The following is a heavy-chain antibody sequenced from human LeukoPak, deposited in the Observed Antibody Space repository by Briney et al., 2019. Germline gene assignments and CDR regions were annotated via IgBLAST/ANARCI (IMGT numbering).Heavy chain of an antibody. CDR3: STDLGLTMIRGVLVS. CDR1: GFTFTHAW. CDR2: IKSKGDGETT. Sequence: GGSLRLSCAASGFTFTHAWITWVRQAPGKGLEWVGRIKSKGDGETTDYAAPVKGRFFLSRDDSEATLYLQMNYLETEDTAVYYCSTDLGLTMIRGVLVSWGQGTLVTVSS. D-gene: IGHD3-10*01. J-gene: IGHJ4*02. V-gene: IGHV3-15*01.